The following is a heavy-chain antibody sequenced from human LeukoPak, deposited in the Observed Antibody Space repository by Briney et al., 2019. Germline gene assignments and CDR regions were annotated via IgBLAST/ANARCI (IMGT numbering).Heavy chain of an antibody. D-gene: IGHD2-2*02. Sequence: ASVKVSCKASGYTFTSYGISWGRQAPGQGGEWVGWVSAYNGTTNYAQKLQGRVTMTTDTSTSTAYMELRSLRSDDTAVYYCARAAIEMAPTAPDYWGQGTLVTVSS. CDR2: VSAYNGTT. CDR3: ARAAIEMAPTAPDY. J-gene: IGHJ4*02. CDR1: GYTFTSYG. V-gene: IGHV1-18*01.